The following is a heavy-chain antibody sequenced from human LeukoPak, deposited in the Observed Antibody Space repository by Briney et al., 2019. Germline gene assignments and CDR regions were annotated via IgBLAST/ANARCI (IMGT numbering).Heavy chain of an antibody. V-gene: IGHV3-23*01. Sequence: GGPLALSCAAFGFSLGSYGWSWFRQPPGKGREWVQIFSGNGEWTHYTDSVKGRFTTSRDNTKNTLYLQMNSLIFEDTALYYCAKDGFNYTSRDNDGFDTWGQGTMVTVSS. J-gene: IGHJ3*02. CDR3: AKDGFNYTSRDNDGFDT. D-gene: IGHD3-3*01. CDR1: GFSLGSYG. CDR2: FSGNGEWT.